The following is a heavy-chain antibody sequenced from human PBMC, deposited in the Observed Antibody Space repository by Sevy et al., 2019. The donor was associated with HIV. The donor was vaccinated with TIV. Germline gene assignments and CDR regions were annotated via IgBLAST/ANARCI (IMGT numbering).Heavy chain of an antibody. V-gene: IGHV3-33*01. Sequence: GGSLRLSCAASGFTFSSYGMHWVRQAPGKGLEWVAVIWYDGSNKYYADSVKGRFTISRDNSKNTRYLQMNSLGAEDTDVYYCARDSLDTAMVTTHREAPFDYWGQGTLVTVSS. D-gene: IGHD5-18*01. CDR3: ARDSLDTAMVTTHREAPFDY. CDR2: IWYDGSNK. J-gene: IGHJ4*02. CDR1: GFTFSSYG.